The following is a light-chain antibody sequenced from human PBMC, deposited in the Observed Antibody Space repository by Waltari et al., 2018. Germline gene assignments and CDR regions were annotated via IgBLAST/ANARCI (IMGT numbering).Light chain of an antibody. CDR3: QQYNSYPWT. V-gene: IGKV1D-16*01. Sequence: DIQMTQSPSSVSASVGDRVTLTCRASQGISSRLAWYQQKPGKDPKLLIYDASSLHSGVPSRFSGSGSGTDFTLTIRSLQPEDFATYYCQQYNSYPWTFGQGTKVEIK. J-gene: IGKJ1*01. CDR2: DAS. CDR1: QGISSR.